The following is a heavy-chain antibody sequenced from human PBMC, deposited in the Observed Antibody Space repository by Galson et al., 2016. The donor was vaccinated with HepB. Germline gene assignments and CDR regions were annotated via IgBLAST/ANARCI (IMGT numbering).Heavy chain of an antibody. CDR3: AKDFLSGYSYGRPDY. Sequence: SLRLSCAASGFSFSTYGMHWVRQAPGKGLEWVAVISHDGSDEYYVDSVKGRFTISRDNSKDTLYLQMNSLRPEDTAVFYCAKDFLSGYSYGRPDYWGQGTLVTVSS. D-gene: IGHD5-18*01. CDR1: GFSFSTYG. J-gene: IGHJ4*02. CDR2: ISHDGSDE. V-gene: IGHV3-30*18.